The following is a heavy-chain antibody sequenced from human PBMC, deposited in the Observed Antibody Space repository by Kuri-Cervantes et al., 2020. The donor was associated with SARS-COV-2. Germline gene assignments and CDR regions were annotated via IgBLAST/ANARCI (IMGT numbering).Heavy chain of an antibody. V-gene: IGHV3-7*05. CDR2: INQDGSEK. CDR1: GVTFSYYW. J-gene: IGHJ3*02. CDR3: ARSTPFRRLMVISQGGAFDI. Sequence: GGSLRLSCAASGVTFSYYWMSWVRQAPGKGLEWVANINQDGSEKYYVGSVKGRFTISRDNAKNSLYLQMNSLRSDDTAVYYCARSTPFRRLMVISQGGAFDIWGQGTMVTVSS. D-gene: IGHD2-8*01.